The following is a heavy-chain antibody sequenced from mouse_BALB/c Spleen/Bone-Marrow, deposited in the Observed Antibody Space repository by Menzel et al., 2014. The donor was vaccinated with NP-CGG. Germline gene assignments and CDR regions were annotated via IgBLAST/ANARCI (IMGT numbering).Heavy chain of an antibody. J-gene: IGHJ2*01. CDR2: ISTYYGDA. Sequence: QVQLKQSGAELVRPGVSVKISCKGSGYTFTDYAVHWVKQSHAKSLEWIGVISTYYGDATYNQKFKGKATMTVDKSSSTAYTELARLTSEDSVIYYCARDLDYWGQGTTLTVSS. CDR1: GYTFTDYA. CDR3: ARDLDY. V-gene: IGHV1S137*01.